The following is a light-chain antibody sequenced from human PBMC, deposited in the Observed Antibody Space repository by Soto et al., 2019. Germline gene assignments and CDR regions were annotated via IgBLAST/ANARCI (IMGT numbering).Light chain of an antibody. J-gene: IGLJ1*01. V-gene: IGLV2-14*01. CDR2: QVT. Sequence: QSVLTQPASASGSPGQSITISCTGTSSDVGIYNYVSWYQQHPGKAPKLMIYQVTNRPSGVSNRFSGSKSGNTASLTISGLQPEDEADYYCSSFTSNRIYVFGPGTKVTVL. CDR1: SSDVGIYNY. CDR3: SSFTSNRIYV.